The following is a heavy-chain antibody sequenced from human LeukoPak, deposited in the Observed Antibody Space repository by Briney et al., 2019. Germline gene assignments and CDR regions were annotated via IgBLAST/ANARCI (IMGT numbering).Heavy chain of an antibody. D-gene: IGHD7-27*01. V-gene: IGHV4-4*07. CDR3: ARVTGYDD. J-gene: IGHJ4*02. CDR1: GGSISGSY. Sequence: NPSETLSLTCTVSGGSISGSYWSWIRQPAGTGLEWIGRIYSSGSAKYNPSLESRVTMSVDTSKNQFSLRLKSVTAADTAIYYCARVTGYDDWGQGTLVTVSS. CDR2: IYSSGSA.